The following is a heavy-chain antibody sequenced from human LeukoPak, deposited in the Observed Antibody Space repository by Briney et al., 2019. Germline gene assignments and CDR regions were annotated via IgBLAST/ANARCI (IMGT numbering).Heavy chain of an antibody. CDR1: GGSISSSNW. CDR2: IYHSGST. V-gene: IGHV4-4*02. CDR3: AREKGYYDSSGYPGDAFDI. Sequence: SETLSLTCAVSGGSISSSNWWSWVRQPPGKGLEWIGEIYHSGSTNYNPSLKSRVTISVDKSKNQFSLKLSSVTAADTAVYYCAREKGYYDSSGYPGDAFDIWGQGTMVTVSS. J-gene: IGHJ3*02. D-gene: IGHD3-22*01.